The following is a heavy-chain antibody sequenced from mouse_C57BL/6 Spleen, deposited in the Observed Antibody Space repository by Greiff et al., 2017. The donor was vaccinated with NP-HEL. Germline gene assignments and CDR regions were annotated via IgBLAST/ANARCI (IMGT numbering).Heavy chain of an antibody. Sequence: DVQLQESGPGLVKPSQSLSLTCSVTGYSITSGYYWNWIRQFPGNKLEWMGYISYDGSNNYNPSLKNRISITRDTSKNKFFLKLNSVTTEDTATYYCARTVKNYYGSSWYFDVWGTGTTVTVSS. CDR3: ARTVKNYYGSSWYFDV. CDR2: ISYDGSN. J-gene: IGHJ1*03. CDR1: GYSITSGYY. D-gene: IGHD1-1*01. V-gene: IGHV3-6*01.